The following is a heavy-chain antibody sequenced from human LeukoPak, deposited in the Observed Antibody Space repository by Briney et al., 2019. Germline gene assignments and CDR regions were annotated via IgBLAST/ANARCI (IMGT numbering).Heavy chain of an antibody. CDR2: TYYRSKWFS. J-gene: IGHJ1*01. CDR1: GDSVSSNSAA. Sequence: SQTLSLTCAISGDSVSSNSAAWNGIRQSPSRGLEWLGRTYYRSKWFSRYAVSVKSRITINADTSKNQFSLQLNSVTPDDTAVYYCARGHGYFQHWGQGTLVTVSS. V-gene: IGHV6-1*01. CDR3: ARGHGYFQH.